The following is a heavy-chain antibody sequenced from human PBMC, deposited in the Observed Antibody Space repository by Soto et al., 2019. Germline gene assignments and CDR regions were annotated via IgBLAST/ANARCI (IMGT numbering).Heavy chain of an antibody. J-gene: IGHJ4*02. CDR3: ASTRLVATSVWY. CDR1: GDSISSSSYH. D-gene: IGHD5-12*01. CDR2: ISYSGNT. V-gene: IGHV4-39*01. Sequence: SGSLYLTCGVSGDSISSSSYHWGWISQPPGKGLEWIGTISYSGNTYYKSSLKSRVTISVDTSKNQFSLKLSSVTAADTAVYYCASTRLVATSVWYWGQGTLVTVSS.